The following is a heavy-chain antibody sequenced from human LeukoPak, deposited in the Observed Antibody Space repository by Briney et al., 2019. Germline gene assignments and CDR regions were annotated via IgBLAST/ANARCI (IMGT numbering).Heavy chain of an antibody. CDR2: IAYDASNE. V-gene: IGHV3-30-3*01. J-gene: IGHJ4*02. CDR1: GFTFSSHA. D-gene: IGHD1-26*01. Sequence: GGSLRLSCVASGFTFSSHAMHWVRQAPGKGLEWVAVIAYDASNEYYADSVKGRFTISRDNSRNTLYLQMNSLRTEDTAMYYCVGEVGPRQMNYWGQGTLVTVSS. CDR3: VGEVGPRQMNY.